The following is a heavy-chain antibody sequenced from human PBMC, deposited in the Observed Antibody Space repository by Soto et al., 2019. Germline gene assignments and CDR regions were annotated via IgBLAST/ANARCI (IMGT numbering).Heavy chain of an antibody. J-gene: IGHJ3*02. Sequence: EVQLVESGGGLVQPGGSLRLSCEASGFTFGRHWMHWIRQNPGEGLVSISRVNPEATITDYADSVRGRFTISRDNAKSTLYLEMHSLTAEDTGVYYCARPKGAAYSAFDIWGQGTKVTVSS. CDR2: VNPEATIT. CDR1: GFTFGRHW. V-gene: IGHV3-74*01. CDR3: ARPKGAAYSAFDI. D-gene: IGHD2-21*01.